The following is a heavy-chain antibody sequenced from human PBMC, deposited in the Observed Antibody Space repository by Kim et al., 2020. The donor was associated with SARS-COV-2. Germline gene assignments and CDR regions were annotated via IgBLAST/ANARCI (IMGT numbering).Heavy chain of an antibody. CDR1: GFTFSSYE. J-gene: IGHJ6*02. V-gene: IGHV3-48*03. D-gene: IGHD3-22*01. CDR3: AREGDISSSGYYWVYYYGMDV. CDR2: ISSSGSTI. Sequence: GGSLRLSCAASGFTFSSYEMNWVRQAPGKGLEWVSYISSSGSTIYYADSVKGRFTISRDNAKNSLYLQMNSLRAEDTAVYYCAREGDISSSGYYWVYYYGMDVWGQGTTVTVSS.